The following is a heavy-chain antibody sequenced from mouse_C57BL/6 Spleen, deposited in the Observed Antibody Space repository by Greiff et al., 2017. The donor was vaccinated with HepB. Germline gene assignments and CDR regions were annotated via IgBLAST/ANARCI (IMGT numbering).Heavy chain of an antibody. CDR3: ARREYYSNYLVDY. J-gene: IGHJ2*01. D-gene: IGHD2-5*01. CDR2: IDPSDSYT. CDR1: GYTFTSYW. V-gene: IGHV1-69*01. Sequence: VQLQQPGAELVMPGASVKLSCKASGYTFTSYWMHWVKQRPGQGLEWIGEIDPSDSYTNYNQKFKGKSTLTVDKSSSTAYMQLSSLTSEDSAVYYCARREYYSNYLVDYWGQGTTLTVSS.